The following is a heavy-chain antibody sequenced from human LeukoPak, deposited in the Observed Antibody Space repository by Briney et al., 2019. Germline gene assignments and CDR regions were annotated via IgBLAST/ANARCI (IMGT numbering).Heavy chain of an antibody. CDR2: ISSSSSYI. J-gene: IGHJ6*04. D-gene: IGHD3-10*02. CDR1: GFTFSSYS. CDR3: AELGITMIGGV. Sequence: GGSLRLSCAASGFTFSSYSMNWVRQAPGKGLEWVSYISSSSSYIYYADSVKGRFTISRDNDKNSLYLQMNSLKAEDTAVYYCAELGITMIGGVWGKGTTVTISS. V-gene: IGHV3-21*05.